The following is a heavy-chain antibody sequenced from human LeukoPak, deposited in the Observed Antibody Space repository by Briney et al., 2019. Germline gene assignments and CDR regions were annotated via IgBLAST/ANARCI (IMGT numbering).Heavy chain of an antibody. Sequence: GASVKVSCKASGYTFTGYDMHWVRQAPGQGLEWMGWINPNSGGTNYAQKVQGRFTMTRDTSISTAYMELNRLRSDDTAVYYCARGYRLRIFGVDGNWFDPWGQGTLVTVSS. CDR2: INPNSGGT. CDR3: ARGYRLRIFGVDGNWFDP. V-gene: IGHV1-2*02. J-gene: IGHJ5*02. CDR1: GYTFTGYD. D-gene: IGHD3-3*01.